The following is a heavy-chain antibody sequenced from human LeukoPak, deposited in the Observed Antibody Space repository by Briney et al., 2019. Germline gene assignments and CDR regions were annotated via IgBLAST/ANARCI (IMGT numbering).Heavy chain of an antibody. CDR2: IYYSGTT. J-gene: IGHJ4*02. Sequence: PSETLSLTCTVSGGSISSGGYYWSWIRQSPGKGLEWIGNIYYSGTTYYNPSLKSRVTISVDTSKNQFSLKVTSVTAADTAVYHCARRRGGWSFDQWGQGTLVTVSS. V-gene: IGHV4-39*01. D-gene: IGHD3-3*01. CDR3: ARRRGGWSFDQ. CDR1: GGSISSGGYY.